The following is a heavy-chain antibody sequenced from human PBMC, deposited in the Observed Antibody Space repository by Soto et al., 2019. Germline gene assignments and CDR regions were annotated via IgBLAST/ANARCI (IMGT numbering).Heavy chain of an antibody. CDR1: GYTFTSYG. CDR3: ARDDGSGSLFDY. Sequence: ASVKVSCKASGYTFTSYGITWVRQAPGQGLEWMGWISAYDGNTNYAQKLQGRVTMTTDTSTSTAYMELRSLRSDDTAVYYCARDDGSGSLFDYWGQETLVTVSS. CDR2: ISAYDGNT. V-gene: IGHV1-18*01. J-gene: IGHJ4*02. D-gene: IGHD3-10*01.